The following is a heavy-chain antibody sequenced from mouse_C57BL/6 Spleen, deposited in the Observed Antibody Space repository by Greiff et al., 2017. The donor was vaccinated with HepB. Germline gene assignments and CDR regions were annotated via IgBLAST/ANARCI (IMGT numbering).Heavy chain of an antibody. CDR2: IDPSDSYT. Sequence: QVQLQQPGAELVKPGASVKLSCKASGYTFTSYWMQWVKQRPGQGLEWIGVIDPSDSYTNYNQKCKGKATLTVDTSSSTAYMQLSSLTSEDSAVYDCARGELRYFDVWGTGTTVTVSS. D-gene: IGHD2-1*01. V-gene: IGHV1-50*01. CDR1: GYTFTSYW. CDR3: ARGELRYFDV. J-gene: IGHJ1*03.